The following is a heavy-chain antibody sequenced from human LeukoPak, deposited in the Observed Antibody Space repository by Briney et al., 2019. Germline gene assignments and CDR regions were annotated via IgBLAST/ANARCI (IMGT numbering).Heavy chain of an antibody. CDR2: IYTSGST. Sequence: SETLSLTCTVSGGSISSGSYYWSWIRQPAGKGLEWIGRIYTSGSTNYNPSLKSRVTISVDTSKNQFSLKLSSVTAADTAVYYCARDYGGSGSYYNVYAFDIWGQGTMVTVSS. D-gene: IGHD3-10*01. CDR1: GGSISSGSYY. V-gene: IGHV4-61*02. J-gene: IGHJ3*02. CDR3: ARDYGGSGSYYNVYAFDI.